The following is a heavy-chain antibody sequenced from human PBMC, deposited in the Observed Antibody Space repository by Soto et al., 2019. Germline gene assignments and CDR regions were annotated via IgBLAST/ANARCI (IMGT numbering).Heavy chain of an antibody. J-gene: IGHJ4*02. CDR1: GYTLTNYA. CDR3: ARDCTGGSCFCIY. D-gene: IGHD2-15*01. CDR2: INTYNGNS. Sequence: QVQLVQSAAEVKKPGASVKVSCKASGYTLTNYAISWVRQAPGQGPEWMGWINTYNGNSNYAQKFQGRVTMTTDTSTNTAYLERRSLTSADTAVYYCARDCTGGSCFCIYWGQGTLVTVSS. V-gene: IGHV1-18*01.